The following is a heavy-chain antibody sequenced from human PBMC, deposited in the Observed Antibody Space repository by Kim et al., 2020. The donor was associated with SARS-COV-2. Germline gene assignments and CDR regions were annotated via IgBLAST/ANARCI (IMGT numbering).Heavy chain of an antibody. Sequence: PSVKVSCKASGYTFTGYYIHWVRQAPGRGLQWVGRINPNSGATNYAQNFQARVTMTRDTSITTAYMELSSLKSDDTAVYSCARGLTTSLDYWGQGTLVTVSS. J-gene: IGHJ4*02. CDR3: ARGLTTSLDY. D-gene: IGHD4-4*01. CDR1: GYTFTGYY. V-gene: IGHV1-2*06. CDR2: INPNSGAT.